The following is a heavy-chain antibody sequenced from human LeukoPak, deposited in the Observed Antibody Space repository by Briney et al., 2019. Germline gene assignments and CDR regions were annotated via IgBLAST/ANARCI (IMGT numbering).Heavy chain of an antibody. J-gene: IGHJ4*02. Sequence: SETLSRTCAVYGGSFSGYYWSWIRQPPGKGLEWIGEINHSGSTNYNPSLKSRVTISVDTSKNQFSLKLSSVTAADTAVYYCARGRAAVVNWGQGTLVTVSS. CDR2: INHSGST. CDR3: ARGRAAVVN. V-gene: IGHV4-34*01. D-gene: IGHD2-15*01. CDR1: GGSFSGYY.